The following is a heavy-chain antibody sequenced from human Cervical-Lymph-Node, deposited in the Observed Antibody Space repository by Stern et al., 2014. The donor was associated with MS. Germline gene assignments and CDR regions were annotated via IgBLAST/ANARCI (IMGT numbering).Heavy chain of an antibody. J-gene: IGHJ4*02. CDR1: GDSISSYTHY. V-gene: IGHV4-39*01. CDR2: VYYSGAT. CDR3: AKHACTGAACPFDL. Sequence: VQLVESGPGLVKPSETLSLTCAVSGDSISSYTHYWAWIRQPPGKGLEWIGSVYYSGATYYNPSLKRPAPLPVDTSKNPFPLGLNSVTAADTAVYYCAKHACTGAACPFDLWGQGTLVTVSS. D-gene: IGHD2-8*02.